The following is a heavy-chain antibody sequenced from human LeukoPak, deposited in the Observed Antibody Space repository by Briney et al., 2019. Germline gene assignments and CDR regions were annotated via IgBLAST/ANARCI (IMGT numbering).Heavy chain of an antibody. D-gene: IGHD5-24*01. Sequence: GGSLRLSCAASGFTFSDYYMSWIRRAPGKGLEWVSYISSSGSTIYYADSLKGRFTISRDNAKNSLFLQMNSLRAEDTAVYYCARGRRDGYNLLDAFDIWGQGTVVTVSS. CDR1: GFTFSDYY. CDR3: ARGRRDGYNLLDAFDI. V-gene: IGHV3-11*04. J-gene: IGHJ3*02. CDR2: ISSSGSTI.